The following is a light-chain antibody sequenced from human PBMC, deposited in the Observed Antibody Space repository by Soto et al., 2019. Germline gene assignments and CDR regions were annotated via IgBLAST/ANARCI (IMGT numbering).Light chain of an antibody. CDR3: QSYDSSLSASV. CDR2: GDS. CDR1: SSNIGAGYD. Sequence: QSVLTQPPSVSGAPGQRVTISCTGSSSNIGAGYDVHWYQQLPGTAPKLLIYGDSNRPSGVPDRFSGSRSGTSASLAITGLQAEDGADYYSQSYDSSLSASVFGTGTKVTVL. V-gene: IGLV1-40*01. J-gene: IGLJ1*01.